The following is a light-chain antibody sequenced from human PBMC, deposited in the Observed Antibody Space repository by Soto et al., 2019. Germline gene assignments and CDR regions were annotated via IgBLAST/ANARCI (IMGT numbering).Light chain of an antibody. Sequence: QSVLTQPPSVSGAPGQRVIISCTGSTSNIGAGYDVHWYQQLPTTAPKLLIYGNSNRPSGVPDRFSGSKSGTSASLAITGLQAEDEADYYCQSYDRSLSGVYVFGTGTKVTV. CDR3: QSYDRSLSGVYV. CDR2: GNS. V-gene: IGLV1-40*01. CDR1: TSNIGAGYD. J-gene: IGLJ1*01.